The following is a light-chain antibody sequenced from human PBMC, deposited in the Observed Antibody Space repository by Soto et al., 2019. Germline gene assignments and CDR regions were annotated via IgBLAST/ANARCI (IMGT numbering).Light chain of an antibody. CDR2: GAS. CDR3: QPYGSSGP. J-gene: IGKJ1*01. Sequence: EILMTQSPATMSVFSGERATLSCRASQSVSNNYLAWYQQKPGQAPRILIYGASNRATGIQDRFRGSGSGTDFTLTISRLEPEDFAVYYCQPYGSSGPFGHGTKVDIK. V-gene: IGKV3-20*01. CDR1: QSVSNNY.